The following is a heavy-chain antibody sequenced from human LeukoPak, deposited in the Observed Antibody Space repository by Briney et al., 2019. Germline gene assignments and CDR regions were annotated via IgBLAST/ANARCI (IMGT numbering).Heavy chain of an antibody. CDR2: INPSSGST. J-gene: IGHJ5*02. D-gene: IGHD3-22*01. CDR1: GYIFTSYY. V-gene: IGHV1-46*04. Sequence: ASVKVSCKASGYIFTSYYIHWVRQAPGQGLEWMGIINPSSGSTAYAQRLQGRVTMTRDTSTSTVYMELSSLRSEDTAVYYCARGPPGRVYDISKRALFDPWGQGTLVTVSS. CDR3: ARGPPGRVYDISKRALFDP.